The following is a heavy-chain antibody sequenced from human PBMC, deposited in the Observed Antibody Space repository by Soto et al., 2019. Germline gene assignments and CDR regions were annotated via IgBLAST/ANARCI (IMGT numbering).Heavy chain of an antibody. CDR2: MNPNSGNT. J-gene: IGHJ4*02. Sequence: GASVKVSCKASGYTFTSYDINWVRQATGQGLEWMGWMNPNSGNTGYAQKFQGRVTMTRNTSISTAYMELSSLRSEDTAVYYCAKKVPGSNPLDSWGQGALVTVSS. D-gene: IGHD1-1*01. V-gene: IGHV1-8*01. CDR3: AKKVPGSNPLDS. CDR1: GYTFTSYD.